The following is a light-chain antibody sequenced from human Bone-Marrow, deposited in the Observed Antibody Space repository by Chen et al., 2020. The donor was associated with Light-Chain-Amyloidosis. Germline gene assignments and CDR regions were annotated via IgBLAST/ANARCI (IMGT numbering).Light chain of an antibody. Sequence: EIIMTQSPATLSVSPGERAHLSCRASQSISSNLAWYLQKPGQTPRLLIYGASTRATGIPARFSGRGSGTEFILTISSMQSEDFALYYCQQYNNWPPWTFGQGTKVEI. CDR1: QSISSN. CDR2: GAS. J-gene: IGKJ1*01. V-gene: IGKV3-15*01. CDR3: QQYNNWPPWT.